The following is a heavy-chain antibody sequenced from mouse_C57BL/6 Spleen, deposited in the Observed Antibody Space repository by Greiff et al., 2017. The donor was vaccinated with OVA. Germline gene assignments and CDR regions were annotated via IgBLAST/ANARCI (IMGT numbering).Heavy chain of an antibody. J-gene: IGHJ3*01. CDR2: IDPSDSET. Sequence: QVQLKQPGAELVRPGSSVKLSCKASGYTFTSYWMHWVKQRPIQGLEWIGNIDPSDSETHYNQKFKDKATLTVDKSSSTAYMQLSSLTSEDSAVYYCAREGGNWAWFAYWGQGTLVTVSA. D-gene: IGHD4-1*01. CDR3: AREGGNWAWFAY. CDR1: GYTFTSYW. V-gene: IGHV1-52*01.